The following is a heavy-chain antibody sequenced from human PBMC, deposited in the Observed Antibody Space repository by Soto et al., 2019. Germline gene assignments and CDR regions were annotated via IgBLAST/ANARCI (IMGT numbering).Heavy chain of an antibody. CDR3: ARDVNGGFCGA. V-gene: IGHV3-21*01. Sequence: EVQLVESGGGLVKPGGALRLSCAASGFTFSSYSMNWVRQAPGKGLEWVSTISSRNNDMYYVDSVKGRFTISRDNARNSVYLQLNSPRADDTAVYYCARDVNGGFCGAWGQGTLVTVS. J-gene: IGHJ5*02. D-gene: IGHD2-21*01. CDR1: GFTFSSYS. CDR2: ISSRNNDM.